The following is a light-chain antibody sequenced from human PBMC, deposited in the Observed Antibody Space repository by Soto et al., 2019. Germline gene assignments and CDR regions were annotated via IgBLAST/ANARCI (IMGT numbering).Light chain of an antibody. CDR2: DAS. CDR3: QQYDSSSYT. J-gene: IGKJ2*01. CDR1: QSVYSSY. V-gene: IGKV3-20*01. Sequence: EIVLKQSPGTLSLSPGERATRSCRASQSVYSSYVAWYQQKPGQAPRLLIYDASSRATGVPDRFSGSGSGTDFSLTISRLEPEDFAVYYCQQYDSSSYTFGQGTKLEIK.